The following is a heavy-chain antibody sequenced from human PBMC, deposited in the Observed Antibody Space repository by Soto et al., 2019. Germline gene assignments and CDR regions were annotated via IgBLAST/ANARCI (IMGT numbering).Heavy chain of an antibody. CDR2: IIPIFGTA. J-gene: IGHJ4*02. Sequence: SVKVCCKASGGTFSSYAISWVRQAPGQGLEWMGGIIPIFGTANYAQKFQGRVTITADESTSTAYMELSSLRSEDTAVYYCAREPIYCSGGSCYFDYWGQGTLVTVSS. CDR1: GGTFSSYA. D-gene: IGHD2-15*01. CDR3: AREPIYCSGGSCYFDY. V-gene: IGHV1-69*13.